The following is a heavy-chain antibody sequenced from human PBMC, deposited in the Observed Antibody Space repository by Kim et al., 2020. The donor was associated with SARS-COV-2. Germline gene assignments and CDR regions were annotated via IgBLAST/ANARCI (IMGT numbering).Heavy chain of an antibody. Sequence: ASVKVSCKASGYTFIGYYMHWVRQAPGQGLEWMGWINPNSGGTNYAQKFQGRVTMTRDTSISTAYMELSRLRSDDTAVYYLARPHGALRVWDDYYGMDVWGQGTTVTVSS. J-gene: IGHJ6*02. D-gene: IGHD4-17*01. CDR2: INPNSGGT. CDR3: ARPHGALRVWDDYYGMDV. V-gene: IGHV1-2*02. CDR1: GYTFIGYY.